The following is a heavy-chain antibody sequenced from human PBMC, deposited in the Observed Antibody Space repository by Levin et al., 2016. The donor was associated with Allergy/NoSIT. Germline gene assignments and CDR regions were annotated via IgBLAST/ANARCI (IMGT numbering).Heavy chain of an antibody. D-gene: IGHD2-2*01. CDR2: ISIFNGKT. CDR3: ARVWVFGRVIPTAMANWFDP. J-gene: IGHJ5*02. V-gene: IGHV1-18*01. CDR1: GYTFTTYG. Sequence: ASVKVSCKASGYTFTTYGITWVRQAPGQGLEWMGWISIFNGKTNYAQKFQDRVTVTTDTSTTTAYMELRSLRSDDTAVYYCARVWVFGRVIPTAMANWFDPWGQGTLVTVSS.